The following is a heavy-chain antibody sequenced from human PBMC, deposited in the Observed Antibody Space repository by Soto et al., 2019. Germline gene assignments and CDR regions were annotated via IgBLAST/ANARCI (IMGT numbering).Heavy chain of an antibody. V-gene: IGHV4-4*02. CDR1: DGSISSRVW. Sequence: QVQLQESGPGLVQPSGTLSLTCAVSDGSISSRVWWSWVRQPPGKGLEWIGEIYHDGTTNYNPSLKRRVIIAIDKSNNEFSLKVNSVTAAVSAVYFCARHPGYWQQLRTWGQGTLVTVS. CDR2: IYHDGTT. J-gene: IGHJ5*02. CDR3: ARHPGYWQQLRT. D-gene: IGHD6-13*01.